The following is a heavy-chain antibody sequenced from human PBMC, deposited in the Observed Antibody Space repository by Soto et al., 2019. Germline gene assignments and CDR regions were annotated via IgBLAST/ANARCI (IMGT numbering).Heavy chain of an antibody. CDR1: GFSLSTSGMC. D-gene: IGHD3-16*01. CDR3: ARAGFLGPHESPMDV. V-gene: IGHV2-70*11. CDR2: IDWDVDK. Sequence: SGPTRVSPTQTLRLSCTFAGFSLSTSGMCVSWIRQPPGKALEWLARIDWDVDKYYSTSLKTRLTISKDTSKNQVVLTMTNMDPVDTATYYCARAGFLGPHESPMDVWGNGTTVTVSS. J-gene: IGHJ6*03.